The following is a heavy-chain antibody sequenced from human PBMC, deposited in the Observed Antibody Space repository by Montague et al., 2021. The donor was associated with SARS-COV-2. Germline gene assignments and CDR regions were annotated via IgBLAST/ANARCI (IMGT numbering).Heavy chain of an antibody. D-gene: IGHD6-13*01. V-gene: IGHV3-13*04. Sequence: SLRLSCAASGFTFSSYDMHWVRQATGKGLEWVSAIGTAGDTYYPGSVKXRFTISRENAKNSLYLQMNSLRAGDTAVYYCARAVGSSWSYYYYYYMDVWGKGTTVTVSS. CDR1: GFTFSSYD. CDR2: IGTAGDT. CDR3: ARAVGSSWSYYYYYYMDV. J-gene: IGHJ6*03.